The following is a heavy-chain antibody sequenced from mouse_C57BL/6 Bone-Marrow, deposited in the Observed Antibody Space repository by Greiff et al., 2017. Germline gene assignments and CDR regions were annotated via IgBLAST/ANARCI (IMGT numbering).Heavy chain of an antibody. V-gene: IGHV3-8*01. J-gene: IGHJ1*03. CDR2: ISYSGST. CDR3: ARSCMTMWYFDD. CDR1: GYSITSDY. D-gene: IGHD1-1*02. Sequence: EVQRVESGPGLAKPSQTLSLSCSVTGYSITSDYWNWIRKFPGNKLEYMGYISYSGSTYYTPSLKSRISITRDTSKNQYYLLLNSVTNEDTATYDCARSCMTMWYFDDWGTGTTVTVSS.